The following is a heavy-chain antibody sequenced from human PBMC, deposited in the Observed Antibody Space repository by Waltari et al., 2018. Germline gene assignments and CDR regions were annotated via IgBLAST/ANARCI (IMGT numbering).Heavy chain of an antibody. Sequence: QLQLQESGPRLVRPSETLSLTCTVSGGSISSTTYYWAWIRQTPGKGLEWIGYIHYSGNTYYNPSLRSRVTISVDTSKNQFSLKLTSVTAADSAVYYCARGTYYYDTSGYSDGNHYYIDVWGKGTSVTVSS. CDR3: ARGTYYYDTSGYSDGNHYYIDV. V-gene: IGHV4-39*07. J-gene: IGHJ6*03. CDR2: IHYSGNT. D-gene: IGHD3-22*01. CDR1: GGSISSTTYY.